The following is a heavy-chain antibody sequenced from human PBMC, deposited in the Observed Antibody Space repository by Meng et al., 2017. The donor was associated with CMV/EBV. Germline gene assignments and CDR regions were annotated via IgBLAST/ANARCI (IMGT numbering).Heavy chain of an antibody. CDR2: INPSGGST. D-gene: IGHD3-10*01. Sequence: ASVKVSCKASGYTFTSYYMHWVRQAPRQGLEWMGIINPSGGSTSYAQKFQGRGTMTRDTYTSTVYMELSSLRSEDTAVYYCARARITMVRGVIGYYYYGMDVWGQGTTVTVSS. CDR1: GYTFTSYY. V-gene: IGHV1-46*01. CDR3: ARARITMVRGVIGYYYYGMDV. J-gene: IGHJ6*02.